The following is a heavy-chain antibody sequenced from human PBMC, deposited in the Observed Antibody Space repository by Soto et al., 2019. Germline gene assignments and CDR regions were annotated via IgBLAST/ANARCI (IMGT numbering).Heavy chain of an antibody. V-gene: IGHV4-39*01. CDR3: ARHFVPYDSSGYYPFDY. J-gene: IGHJ4*02. CDR1: GGSISSSSYY. D-gene: IGHD3-22*01. CDR2: IYYSGST. Sequence: PSETLSLTCTVSGGSISSSSYYWGWIRQPPGKGLEWIGSIYYSGSTYYNPSLKSRVTISVDTPKNQFSLKLSSVTAADTAVYYCARHFVPYDSSGYYPFDYWGQGTLVTVSS.